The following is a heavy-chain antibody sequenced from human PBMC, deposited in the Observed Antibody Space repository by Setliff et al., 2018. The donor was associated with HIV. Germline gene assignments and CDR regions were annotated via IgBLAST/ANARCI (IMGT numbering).Heavy chain of an antibody. CDR2: INPNTGRT. J-gene: IGHJ3*02. V-gene: IGHV1-2*02. D-gene: IGHD3-10*01. CDR3: ARVRSYGSAYDAFDI. CDR1: GYSFTGYF. Sequence: ASVKVSCKASGYSFTGYFMHWVRRAPGQGLEWMGWINPNTGRTHYAPNFQGRVTMTRDTSITTAYMELSRLRSDDTAVYYCARVRSYGSAYDAFDIWGQGTMVTVSS.